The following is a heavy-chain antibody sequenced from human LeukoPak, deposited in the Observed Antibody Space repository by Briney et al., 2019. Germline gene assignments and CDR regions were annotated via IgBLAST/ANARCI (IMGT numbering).Heavy chain of an antibody. D-gene: IGHD3-10*01. CDR1: GYTFTSYG. V-gene: IGHV1-18*03. CDR2: ISAYNGNT. CDR3: ARDVNSVWFGEARFDP. J-gene: IGHJ5*02. Sequence: GASVKVSCKASGYTFTSYGISWVRQAPGQGLEWMGWISAYNGNTNYAQKLQGRVTMTTDTSTSTAYMELRSLRSDDMAVYYCARDVNSVWFGEARFDPWGQGTLVTVSS.